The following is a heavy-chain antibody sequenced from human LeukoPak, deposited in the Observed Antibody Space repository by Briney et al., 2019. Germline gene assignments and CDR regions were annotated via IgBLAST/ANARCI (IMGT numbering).Heavy chain of an antibody. D-gene: IGHD6-13*01. V-gene: IGHV3-30*04. Sequence: GGSLRLSCAASGFTISSYGMHWVRQAPGKGLEWVALISYDGSNKDYADSVKGRFTISRDNAKNSLYLQMNSLRAEDTAVYYCARAIAAAGTRYYYMDVWGKGTTVTVSS. CDR1: GFTISSYG. CDR3: ARAIAAAGTRYYYMDV. J-gene: IGHJ6*03. CDR2: ISYDGSNK.